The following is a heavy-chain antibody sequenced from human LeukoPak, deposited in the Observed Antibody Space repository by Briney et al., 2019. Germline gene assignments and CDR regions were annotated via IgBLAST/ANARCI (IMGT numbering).Heavy chain of an antibody. CDR3: ARGYSSSSYYYYYMDV. V-gene: IGHV4-34*01. J-gene: IGHJ6*03. CDR2: INHSGST. Sequence: SETLSLTCADYGGSFSGYYWSWIRQPPGKGLEWIGEINHSGSTNYNPSLKSRVTISVDTSKNQFSLKLSSVTAADTAVYYCARGYSSSSYYYYYMDVWGKGTTVTVSS. CDR1: GGSFSGYY. D-gene: IGHD6-6*01.